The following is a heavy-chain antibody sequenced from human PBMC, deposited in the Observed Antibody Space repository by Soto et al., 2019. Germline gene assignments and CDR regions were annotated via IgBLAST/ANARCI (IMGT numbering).Heavy chain of an antibody. D-gene: IGHD6-19*01. CDR2: ISSSSKTK. V-gene: IGHV3-48*01. J-gene: IGHJ3*02. CDR3: AKDTQWLVAGAFDI. CDR1: GFSLSTDG. Sequence: GGSLRLSCAPSGFSLSTDGMNWVRQAPGKGLEWLSYISSSSKTKYYADSVKGRFTISRDNAENSLYLQMNSLRAEDTAVYYCAKDTQWLVAGAFDIWGQGTMVTVSS.